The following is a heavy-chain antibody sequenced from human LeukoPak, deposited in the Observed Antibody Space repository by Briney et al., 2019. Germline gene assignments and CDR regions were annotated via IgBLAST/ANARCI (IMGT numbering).Heavy chain of an antibody. V-gene: IGHV3-43*02. J-gene: IGHJ4*02. Sequence: AGGSLRLSCAASGFTFDDYAMHWVRQAPGKGLEWVSLISGDGGTTYSADSVKGRFTISRDNSKNSLYLQMNSLRTEDTALYYCARSLPDYFDCWGQGTLVTVSS. CDR2: ISGDGGTT. CDR3: ARSLPDYFDC. CDR1: GFTFDDYA.